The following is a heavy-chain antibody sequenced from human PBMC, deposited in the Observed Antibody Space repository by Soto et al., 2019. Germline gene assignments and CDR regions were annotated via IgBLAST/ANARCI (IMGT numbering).Heavy chain of an antibody. J-gene: IGHJ4*02. V-gene: IGHV4-34*01. CDR1: GGSFSGYY. CDR3: ARGGRGGYYDGSGYYSR. Sequence: SETLSLTCAVYGGSFSGYYWSWIRQPPGKGLEWIGEINHSGSTNYNPSLKSRVTISVDTSKNQFSLKLSSVTAADTAVYYCARGGRGGYYDGSGYYSRWGQGTLVTVSS. CDR2: INHSGST. D-gene: IGHD3-22*01.